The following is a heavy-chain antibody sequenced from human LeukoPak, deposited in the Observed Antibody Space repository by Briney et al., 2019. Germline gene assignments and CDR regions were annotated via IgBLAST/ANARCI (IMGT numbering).Heavy chain of an antibody. J-gene: IGHJ4*02. Sequence: ASVKVSCTASGYTFTSYGISWVRQAPGQGLEWMGWISAYNGNTNYAQKLQGRVTMTTDTSTSTAYKELRSLRSDDTAVYYCARMTVAGYYFDYWGQGTLVTVSS. CDR2: ISAYNGNT. CDR3: ARMTVAGYYFDY. D-gene: IGHD6-19*01. V-gene: IGHV1-18*01. CDR1: GYTFTSYG.